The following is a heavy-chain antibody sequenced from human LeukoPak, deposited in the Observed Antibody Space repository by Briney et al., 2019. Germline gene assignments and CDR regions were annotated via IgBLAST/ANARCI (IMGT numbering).Heavy chain of an antibody. CDR3: ARGSGYDAPMPKLSDY. D-gene: IGHD5-12*01. Sequence: KPGGSLRLSCAASGFTFSSYSMNWVRQAPGKGLEWISSISSSSSYIYYADSVKGRFTISRDNAKNSLYLQMNSLRAEDTAVYYCARGSGYDAPMPKLSDYWGQGSLVTVSS. CDR2: ISSSSSYI. J-gene: IGHJ4*02. V-gene: IGHV3-21*01. CDR1: GFTFSSYS.